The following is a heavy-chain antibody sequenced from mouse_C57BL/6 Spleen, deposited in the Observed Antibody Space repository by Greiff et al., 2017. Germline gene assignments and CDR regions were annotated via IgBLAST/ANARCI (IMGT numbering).Heavy chain of an antibody. V-gene: IGHV2-2*01. J-gene: IGHJ4*01. D-gene: IGHD2-4*01. CDR3: ARNEGYDWYYAMDY. Sequence: VQLQQSGPGLVQPSQSLSITCTVSGFSLTSYGVHWVRQSPGKGLEWLGVIRSGGSTDYNAAFISRLSISKDTSKRQVFFKMNRLQADDTAIYYCARNEGYDWYYAMDYWGQGTSVTVSS. CDR2: IRSGGST. CDR1: GFSLTSYG.